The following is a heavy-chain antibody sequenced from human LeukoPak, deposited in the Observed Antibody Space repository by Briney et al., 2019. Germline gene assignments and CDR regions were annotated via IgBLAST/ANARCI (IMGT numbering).Heavy chain of an antibody. Sequence: SGGSLRLSCAASGFTFSSYWMSWVRLAPGKGLEWVANIKQDGSEKYYVDSVRGRFSISRDNSKNSLYLQMNSLRADDTAVYYCARVITVYNVYEEVAEYFQYWGQGTLVTVSS. V-gene: IGHV3-7*01. CDR1: GFTFSSYW. J-gene: IGHJ1*01. CDR3: ARVITVYNVYEEVAEYFQY. D-gene: IGHD5/OR15-5a*01. CDR2: IKQDGSEK.